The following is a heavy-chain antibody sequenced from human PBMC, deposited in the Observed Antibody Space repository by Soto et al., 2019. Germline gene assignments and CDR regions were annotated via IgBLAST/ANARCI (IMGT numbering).Heavy chain of an antibody. Sequence: EVQLVESGGGLVKPGGSLRLSCAASGFTFSSYSMNWVRQAPGKGLEWVSSISSSSSYIYYADSVKGRFTISRDNAKNSLYLQMNSLRAEDTAVYYCAGAWTTVTTFTAFDIWGQGTMVTVSS. CDR2: ISSSSSYI. CDR1: GFTFSSYS. CDR3: AGAWTTVTTFTAFDI. D-gene: IGHD4-17*01. J-gene: IGHJ3*02. V-gene: IGHV3-21*01.